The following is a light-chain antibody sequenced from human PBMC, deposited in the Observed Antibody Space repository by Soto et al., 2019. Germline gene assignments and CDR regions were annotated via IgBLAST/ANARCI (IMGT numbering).Light chain of an antibody. CDR3: QQYTGSPRA. V-gene: IGKV3-15*01. CDR1: QSVSSN. Sequence: EIVMTQSPATLSVSPGERATLSCRASQSVSSNLAWYQQKPGQAPRLLIYGASTRATGIPARFSGSGSGTEFTLTSSSLQSEDFALYYCQQYTGSPRAFGQGTKVDIK. CDR2: GAS. J-gene: IGKJ1*01.